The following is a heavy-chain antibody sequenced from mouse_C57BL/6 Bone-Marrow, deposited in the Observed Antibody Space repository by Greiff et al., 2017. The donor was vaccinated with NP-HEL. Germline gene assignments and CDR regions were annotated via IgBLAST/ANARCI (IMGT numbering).Heavy chain of an antibody. CDR1: GYSFTGYF. V-gene: IGHV1-20*01. CDR2: INPYNGDT. J-gene: IGHJ2*01. Sequence: VQLKESGPELVKPGDSVKISCKASGYSFTGYFMNWVMQSHGKSLEWIGRINPYNGDTFYNQKFKGKATLTVDKSSSTANMELRSLTSEDSAVYYCARRGTWIYYDYDAGFDYWGQGTTLTVSA. D-gene: IGHD2-4*01. CDR3: ARRGTWIYYDYDAGFDY.